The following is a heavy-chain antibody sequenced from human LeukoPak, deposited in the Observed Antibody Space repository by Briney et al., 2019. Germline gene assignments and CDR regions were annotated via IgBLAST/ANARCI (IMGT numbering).Heavy chain of an antibody. CDR1: GFTFSDSG. CDR3: TRHEATIDF. Sequence: GGSLRLSCAASGFTFSDSGMHWVRQAPGKGLEWVGHVRSKAHNYATAYAASVEGRFTISRDDSKNTAYLQMNSLKTEDTAVYYCTRHEATIDFWGQGTLVTVSS. CDR2: VRSKAHNYAT. J-gene: IGHJ4*02. V-gene: IGHV3-73*01.